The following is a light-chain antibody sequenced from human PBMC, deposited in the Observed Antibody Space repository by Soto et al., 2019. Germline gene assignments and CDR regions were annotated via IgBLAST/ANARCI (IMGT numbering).Light chain of an antibody. J-gene: IGLJ2*01. V-gene: IGLV2-23*01. Sequence: QSVLTQPASVSGSPGQSITISCTGTSSDVGGYNLVSWYQQHPGKAPKLMIYEGSKRPSGVSNRFSGSKSGNTASLTISGLQAEDEADSYRSSYGGSTTSDVVFGGGTQLTVL. CDR2: EGS. CDR3: SSYGGSTTSDVV. CDR1: SSDVGGYNL.